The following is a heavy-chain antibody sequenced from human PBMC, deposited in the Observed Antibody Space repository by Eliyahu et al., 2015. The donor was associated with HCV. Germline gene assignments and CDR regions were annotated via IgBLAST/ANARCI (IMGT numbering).Heavy chain of an antibody. V-gene: IGHV4-59*01. CDR1: GGSITTYY. J-gene: IGHJ5*02. CDR3: ASGGGGIAVAGTGGWFDP. CDR2: IYYSGSA. D-gene: IGHD6-19*01. Sequence: QVQLQESGPGLVKPSETLSLTCTVSGGSITTYYWSWIRQPPGKGLEWIGYIYYSGSANYTPSLKSRVTISVDTSKNQFSLKLSSVTAADTAVYYCASGGGGIAVAGTGGWFDPWGQGTLVTVSS.